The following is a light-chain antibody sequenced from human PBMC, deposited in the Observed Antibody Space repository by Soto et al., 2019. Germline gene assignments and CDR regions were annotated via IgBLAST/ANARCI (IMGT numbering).Light chain of an antibody. CDR1: QFIGNY. CDR2: DAS. Sequence: DIQMTQSPSSLSASVGDRITITCHSSQFIGNYLNWYQQKPGKAPKLLIFDASNLHTGVPSKFSGTGFGTDFTLTISSLQPEDFATYYCQQSFSIPSWTFGQGTKVDIK. J-gene: IGKJ1*01. CDR3: QQSFSIPSWT. V-gene: IGKV1-39*01.